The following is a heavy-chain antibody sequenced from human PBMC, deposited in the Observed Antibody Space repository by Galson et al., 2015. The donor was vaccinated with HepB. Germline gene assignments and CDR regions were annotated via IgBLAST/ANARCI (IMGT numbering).Heavy chain of an antibody. J-gene: IGHJ4*02. V-gene: IGHV3-30*18. D-gene: IGHD3-16*01. CDR3: AKVAILGATPHYFDY. CDR2: ISYDGSFR. CDR1: GFSFSNYA. Sequence: SLRLSCASSGFSFSNYAIHWVRQAPGKGLEWMAAISYDGSFRYYSDSVKGRFTVSRDPSRSILYLQMNSLRVDDTAVYYCAKVAILGATPHYFDYLGQGTLVTVSS.